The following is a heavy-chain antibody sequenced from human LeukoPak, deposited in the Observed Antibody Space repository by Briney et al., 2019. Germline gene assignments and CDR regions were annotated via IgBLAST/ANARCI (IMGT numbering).Heavy chain of an antibody. CDR2: IMNDRSGT. Sequence: QPGGSLRLSCAPSGLTLCNYRMHGGRRSPGRGVVWVSRIMNDRSGTEYGVSVEARFTISRDNGKITLYLQMSSLRGEDTGVYYCIAYCSGWNWGQGTLVTVSS. V-gene: IGHV3-74*01. CDR1: GLTLCNYR. J-gene: IGHJ4*02. CDR3: IAYCSGWN. D-gene: IGHD6-25*01.